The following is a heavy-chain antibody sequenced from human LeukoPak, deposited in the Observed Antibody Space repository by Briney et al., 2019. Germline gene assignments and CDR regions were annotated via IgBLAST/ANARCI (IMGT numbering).Heavy chain of an antibody. CDR1: GGSISSSSYY. J-gene: IGHJ4*02. V-gene: IGHV4-39*02. CDR2: IYYSGST. Sequence: SENLSLTCTVSGGSISSSSYYWGWIRQPPGKGLEWIGSIYYSGSTYYNPSLKSRVTISVDTSKNQFSLKLSSVTAADTAVYYCARDRQIAYWGQGTLVTVSS. CDR3: ARDRQIAY.